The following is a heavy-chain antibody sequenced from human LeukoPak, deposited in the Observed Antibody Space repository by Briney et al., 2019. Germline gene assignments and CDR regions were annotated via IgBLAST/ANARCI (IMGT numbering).Heavy chain of an antibody. CDR3: ARAIVGATKPGLYYFDY. J-gene: IGHJ4*02. V-gene: IGHV3-21*01. Sequence: KPGGSLRLSCAASGFTFSSYSMNWVRQAPGKGLEWVSAISGSGGSTYYADSVKGRFTISRDNAKNSLYLQMNSLRAEDTAVYYCARAIVGATKPGLYYFDYWGQGTLVTVSS. CDR2: ISGSGGST. D-gene: IGHD1-26*01. CDR1: GFTFSSYS.